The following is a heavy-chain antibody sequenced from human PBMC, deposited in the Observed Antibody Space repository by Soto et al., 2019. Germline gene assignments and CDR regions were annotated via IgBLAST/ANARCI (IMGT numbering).Heavy chain of an antibody. Sequence: QVQLQQSGPGLVKPSGTLSLTCDVSGVSISSSSWWSWVRQPPGKGLEWVGEIYHSGSTNYNPSLKSRVTISVDKSTNQFSLRLTSVTAADTAVYYCAGGFGSGHYDYWGQGSLVTVSS. CDR2: IYHSGST. CDR1: GVSISSSSW. CDR3: AGGFGSGHYDY. D-gene: IGHD3-10*01. V-gene: IGHV4-4*02. J-gene: IGHJ4*02.